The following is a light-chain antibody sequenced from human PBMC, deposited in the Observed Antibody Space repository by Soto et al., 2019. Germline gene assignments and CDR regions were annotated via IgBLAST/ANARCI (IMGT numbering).Light chain of an antibody. V-gene: IGLV2-14*01. J-gene: IGLJ1*01. Sequence: QSVLTQPASVSVSPGQSITVSCTGTSGDIGSYNRVSWYQQHPGKAPKLIIYGVTDRPSGVSNRFSGSKSGNTASLTISGLQAEDEAEYYCSSYTNINTRACVFGTGTKVTVL. CDR3: SSYTNINTRACV. CDR2: GVT. CDR1: SGDIGSYNR.